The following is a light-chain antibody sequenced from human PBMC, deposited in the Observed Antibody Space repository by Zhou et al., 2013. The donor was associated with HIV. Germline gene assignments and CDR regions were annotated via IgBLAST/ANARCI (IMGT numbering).Light chain of an antibody. CDR1: QGVSSN. Sequence: EILMTQSPATLSVSPGEGATLSCRASQGVSSNLAWYQQKPGQAPRLVIHGASTRATDIPARFSGSGSGTEFTLTISSLQSEDFAIYYCQQYNNWPRTFGQGTRVEI. CDR2: GAS. V-gene: IGKV3D-15*01. CDR3: QQYNNWPRT. J-gene: IGKJ1*01.